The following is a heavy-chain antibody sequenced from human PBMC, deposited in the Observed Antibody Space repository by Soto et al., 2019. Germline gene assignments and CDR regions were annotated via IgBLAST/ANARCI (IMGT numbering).Heavy chain of an antibody. D-gene: IGHD6-13*01. CDR2: ISSSSSYI. CDR3: ARDPMGIAAAGTVDY. J-gene: IGHJ4*02. CDR1: GFTFSSYS. Sequence: EVQLVESGGGLVKPGGSLRLSCAASGFTFSSYSMNWVRQAPGKGLEWVSSISSSSSYIYYADSVKGRFTISRDNAKNSLYLQMNSLRAEDTAVYYCARDPMGIAAAGTVDYWGQGTLVTVSS. V-gene: IGHV3-21*01.